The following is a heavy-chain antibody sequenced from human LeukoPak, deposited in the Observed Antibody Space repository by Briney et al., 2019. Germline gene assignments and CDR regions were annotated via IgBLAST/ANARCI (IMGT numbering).Heavy chain of an antibody. D-gene: IGHD3-9*01. CDR1: GFTFSSYA. CDR2: ISYDGSNK. V-gene: IGHV3-30*04. Sequence: GGSLRLSCAASGFTFSSYAMHWVRQAPGKGLEWVAVISYDGSNKYYADSVKGRFTISRDNSKNTLYLQMNSLIAEDTAVYYSARSGHNLDWFPVGSYLDYGMDVWGQGTTVTVSS. CDR3: ARSGHNLDWFPVGSYLDYGMDV. J-gene: IGHJ6*02.